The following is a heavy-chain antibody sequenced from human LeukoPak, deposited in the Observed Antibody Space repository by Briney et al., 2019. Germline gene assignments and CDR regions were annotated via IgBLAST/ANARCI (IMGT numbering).Heavy chain of an antibody. Sequence: SETLSLTCTVSGGSIISYYWSWIRQPPGKGLEWIGYIYYSGSTNYNPSLKSRVTISVDTSKNQFSLKLSSVTAADTAVYYCARINDFWSGYFHHDYWGQGTLVTVSS. CDR2: IYYSGST. J-gene: IGHJ4*02. D-gene: IGHD3-3*01. V-gene: IGHV4-59*01. CDR1: GGSIISYY. CDR3: ARINDFWSGYFHHDY.